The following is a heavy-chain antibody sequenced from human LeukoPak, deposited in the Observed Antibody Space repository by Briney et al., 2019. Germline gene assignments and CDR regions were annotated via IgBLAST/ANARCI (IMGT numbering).Heavy chain of an antibody. CDR2: ISSSGTYK. Sequence: KPGGSLRLSCAVSGFTFSSYSMSWVRQAPGKGLEWVSSISSSGTYKYYADSVKGRFTISRDNAKNSLYLQMNSLRAEDTALYYCAKDPGKYYYGSANHDKRLDYWGQGTLVTVSS. CDR3: AKDPGKYYYGSANHDKRLDY. D-gene: IGHD3-10*01. CDR1: GFTFSSYS. J-gene: IGHJ4*02. V-gene: IGHV3-21*04.